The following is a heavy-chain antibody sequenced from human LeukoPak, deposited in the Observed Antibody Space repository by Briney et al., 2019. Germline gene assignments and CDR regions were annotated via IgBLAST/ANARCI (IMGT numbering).Heavy chain of an antibody. CDR1: GGSFSDYR. D-gene: IGHD4-17*01. CDR3: ARRVTTRLPFRY. Sequence: SVTLSLTCAVYGGSFSDYRWSWIRQPPGKGLEWIGEINHSGSTNYNPSLKSRVTISVDTSKKQFSLKLTSVTAADTAVYYCARRVTTRLPFRYWGQGTLVTVSS. J-gene: IGHJ4*02. V-gene: IGHV4-34*01. CDR2: INHSGST.